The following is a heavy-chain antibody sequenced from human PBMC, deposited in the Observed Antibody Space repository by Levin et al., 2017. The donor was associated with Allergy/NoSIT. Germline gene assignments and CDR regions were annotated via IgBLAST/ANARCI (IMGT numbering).Heavy chain of an antibody. V-gene: IGHV4-39*01. CDR1: GGSISSSSYY. CDR3: ARREAGPYGSGSDLFGY. J-gene: IGHJ4*02. CDR2: IYYSGST. D-gene: IGHD3-10*01. Sequence: SQTLSLTCTVSGGSISSSSYYWGWIRQPPGKGLEWIGSIYYSGSTYYNPSLKSRVTISVDTSKNQFSLKLSSVTAADTAVYYCARREAGPYGSGSDLFGYWGQGTLVTVSS.